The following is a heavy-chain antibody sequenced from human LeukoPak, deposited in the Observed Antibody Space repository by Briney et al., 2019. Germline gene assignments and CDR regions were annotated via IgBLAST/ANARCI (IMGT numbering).Heavy chain of an antibody. CDR3: ARKGARCSSTSCHPLDY. J-gene: IGHJ4*02. Sequence: GASVKVSCKASGYTFTSYGFSWVRQAPGQGLEWMGWISAYNGNTNYAQKFQGRVTMTRNTSISTAYVELSSLRSEDTAVYYCARKGARCSSTSCHPLDYWGQGTLVTVSS. CDR2: ISAYNGNT. CDR1: GYTFTSYG. D-gene: IGHD2-2*01. V-gene: IGHV1-18*01.